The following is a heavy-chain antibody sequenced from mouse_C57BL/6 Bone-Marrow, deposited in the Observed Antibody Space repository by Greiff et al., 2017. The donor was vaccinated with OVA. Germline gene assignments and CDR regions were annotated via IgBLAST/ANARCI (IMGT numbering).Heavy chain of an antibody. J-gene: IGHJ4*01. V-gene: IGHV5-12*01. CDR1: GSTFSDYY. Sequence: EVQGVESGGGLVQPGGSLKLSCAASGSTFSDYYMYWVRQTPEKRLEWVAYISNGGGSTYYPDTVKGRFTISRDNAKNTLYLQMSRLKSEDTAMYYCAREGVWGQGTSVTVSS. CDR3: AREGV. CDR2: ISNGGGST.